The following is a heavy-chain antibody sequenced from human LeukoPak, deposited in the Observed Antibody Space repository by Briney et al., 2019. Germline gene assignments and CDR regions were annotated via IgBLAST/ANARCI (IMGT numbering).Heavy chain of an antibody. CDR3: ARDSAQSPN. CDR2: IIPLFGMV. D-gene: IGHD3-10*01. J-gene: IGHJ4*02. Sequence: SVKVSCKASGGTLSNYAISWVRQAPGHGLEWMGGIIPLFGMVNYAQKFQGRVTITTDESTTAAYMELSSLRSEDTAVYYCARDSAQSPNWGQGTLVTVSS. V-gene: IGHV1-69*05. CDR1: GGTLSNYA.